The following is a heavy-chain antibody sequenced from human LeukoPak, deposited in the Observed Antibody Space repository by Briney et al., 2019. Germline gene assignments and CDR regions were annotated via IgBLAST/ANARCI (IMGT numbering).Heavy chain of an antibody. D-gene: IGHD1-1*01. CDR1: GYTFTGYY. V-gene: IGHV1-2*02. CDR2: INPNSGGT. J-gene: IGHJ4*02. Sequence: ASVKVSCKASGYTFTGYYIHWVRQAPGQGLEWMGLINPNSGGTNYAQKFQGRVTMTSDTSITTANMELSRMTSDDTAVYYCARDAIARDDRTCDYWGQGTLVTVSS. CDR3: ARDAIARDDRTCDY.